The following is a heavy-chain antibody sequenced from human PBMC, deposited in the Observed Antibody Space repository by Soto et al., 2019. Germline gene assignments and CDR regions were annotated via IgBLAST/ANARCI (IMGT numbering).Heavy chain of an antibody. D-gene: IGHD3-10*01. J-gene: IGHJ4*02. Sequence: RASVKVSCKASGDTFTTYDINWVRQATGHGLEWMGWINPNSGNIGYAQRFQGRVTMTRDTAIRTAYMEVSSLRSDDTAVYYCARGRASGSYYLLDYCGQGTLVTVSS. CDR1: GDTFTTYD. CDR2: INPNSGNI. CDR3: ARGRASGSYYLLDY. V-gene: IGHV1-8*01.